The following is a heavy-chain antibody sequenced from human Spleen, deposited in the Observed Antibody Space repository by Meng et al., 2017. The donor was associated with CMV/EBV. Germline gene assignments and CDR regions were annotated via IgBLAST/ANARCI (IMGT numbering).Heavy chain of an antibody. Sequence: ASVKVSCKASGYTFTGYYMHRVRQAPGQGLEWMGWINPNSGGTNYAQKFQGRVTMTRDTSISTAYMELSRLRSDDTAVYYCARRKNNWNHPFDYWGQGTLVTVS. CDR1: GYTFTGYY. CDR3: ARRKNNWNHPFDY. J-gene: IGHJ4*02. D-gene: IGHD1-14*01. V-gene: IGHV1-2*02. CDR2: INPNSGGT.